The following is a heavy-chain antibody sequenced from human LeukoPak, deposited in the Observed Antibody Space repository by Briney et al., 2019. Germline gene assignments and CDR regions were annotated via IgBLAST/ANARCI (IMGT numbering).Heavy chain of an antibody. V-gene: IGHV4-39*07. CDR2: IYYSGST. CDR3: ARVSSSGWSSYYFDY. CDR1: GDSISSSSYY. Sequence: SETLSLTCTVSGDSISSSSYYWDWIRQPPGKGLEWIGSIYYSGSTYYNPSLKSRVTISVDTSKNQFSLKLSSVTAAGTAVYYCARVSSSGWSSYYFDYWGQGTLVTVSS. J-gene: IGHJ4*02. D-gene: IGHD6-19*01.